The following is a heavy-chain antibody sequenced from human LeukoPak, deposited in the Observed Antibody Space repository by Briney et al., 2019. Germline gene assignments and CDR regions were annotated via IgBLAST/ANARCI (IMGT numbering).Heavy chain of an antibody. CDR3: ARVGRGLGNLIDY. V-gene: IGHV4-39*07. D-gene: IGHD6-19*01. CDR2: VYYSGST. CDR1: GGSISTTNYY. J-gene: IGHJ4*02. Sequence: SETLSLTCTVSGGSISTTNYYWGWIRQSPGKGLEWFGCVYYSGSTYYNPSLKSRVTISVDTSKNQFSLKLSSVTAADTAVYYCARVGRGLGNLIDYWGQGTLVTVSS.